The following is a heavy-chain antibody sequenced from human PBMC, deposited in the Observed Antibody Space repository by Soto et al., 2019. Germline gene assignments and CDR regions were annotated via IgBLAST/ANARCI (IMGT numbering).Heavy chain of an antibody. CDR1: GYTFTGYY. V-gene: IGHV1-2*04. Sequence: GASVKVSCKASGYTFTGYYMHWVRQAPGQGLEWMGWINPNSGGTNYAQKFQGWVTMTRDTSISTAYMELSRLRSDDTAVYYCARDSEGLGPGLSGDIVLMGLDYWGQGTLVTVSS. D-gene: IGHD2-8*01. CDR3: ARDSEGLGPGLSGDIVLMGLDY. CDR2: INPNSGGT. J-gene: IGHJ4*02.